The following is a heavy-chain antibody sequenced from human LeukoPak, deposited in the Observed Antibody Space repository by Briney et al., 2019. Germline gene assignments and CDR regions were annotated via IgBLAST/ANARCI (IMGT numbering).Heavy chain of an antibody. CDR1: GYSFPTYG. D-gene: IGHD2-2*03. CDR3: ARPPSRGYSSSFEY. J-gene: IGHJ4*02. V-gene: IGHV5-51*01. Sequence: NTGESLKISCKGSGYSFPTYGITWVRQMPGKGLEWMGIIYPDESNIRYSPSFQGQVTISADKSISTAYLQWSSLKASDTAMYYCARPPSRGYSSSFEYWGQGTLVAVSS. CDR2: IYPDESNI.